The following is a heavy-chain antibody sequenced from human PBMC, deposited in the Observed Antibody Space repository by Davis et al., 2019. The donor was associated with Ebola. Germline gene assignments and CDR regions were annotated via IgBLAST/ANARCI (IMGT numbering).Heavy chain of an antibody. D-gene: IGHD2-15*01. CDR2: IYSGGTT. J-gene: IGHJ4*02. CDR1: GFTVSSYY. Sequence: GESLKISCAASGFTVSSYYMSWVRQAPGKGLEWLSVIYSGGTTYYADSVKGRFTISREDSKNTLYLQMSSLRADDTAVYYCVRGGWDNVMVVATIPLFDYWGQGTLVTVSS. CDR3: VRGGWDNVMVVATIPLFDY. V-gene: IGHV3-53*01.